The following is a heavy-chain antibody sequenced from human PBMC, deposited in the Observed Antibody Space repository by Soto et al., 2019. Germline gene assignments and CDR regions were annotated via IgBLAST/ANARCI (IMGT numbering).Heavy chain of an antibody. Sequence: EGSLGLCCAASGVTFTRYSMNWVRQAPGKGLEWVSSISSTTNYIYYGDSMKGRFTISRDNAKNSLYLEMNSLRAEDTAVYYCARESEDLTSNFDYWGQGTLVTVSS. CDR1: GVTFTRYS. CDR2: ISSTTNYI. CDR3: ARESEDLTSNFDY. V-gene: IGHV3-21*06. J-gene: IGHJ4*02.